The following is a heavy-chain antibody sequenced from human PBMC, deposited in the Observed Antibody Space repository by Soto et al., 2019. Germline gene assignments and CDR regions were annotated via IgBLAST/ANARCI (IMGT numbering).Heavy chain of an antibody. CDR3: ARGSGSSGLLYSGSYYSDY. D-gene: IGHD1-26*01. CDR1: GGSISSYY. V-gene: IGHV4-59*01. Sequence: PSETLSLTCTVSGGSISSYYWSWIRQPPGKGLEWIGYIYYSGSTNYNPSLKSRVTISVDTSKNQFSLKLSSVTAADTAVYYCARGSGSSGLLYSGSYYSDYWGTRTLVTVS. CDR2: IYYSGST. J-gene: IGHJ4*02.